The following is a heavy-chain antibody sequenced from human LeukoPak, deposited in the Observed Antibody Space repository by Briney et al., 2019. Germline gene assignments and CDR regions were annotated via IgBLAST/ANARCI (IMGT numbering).Heavy chain of an antibody. CDR2: IYYSGST. Sequence: PSETLSLTCTVSGGSISSYYWSWIRQPPGKGLEWIGYIYYSGSTNYNPSLKSRVTISVDTSKNQFSLKLSSVTAADTAVYYCARGGYYDSSGYYYVGYSQHWGQGTLVTVSS. CDR3: ARGGYYDSSGYYYVGYSQH. CDR1: GGSISSYY. V-gene: IGHV4-59*01. D-gene: IGHD3-22*01. J-gene: IGHJ1*01.